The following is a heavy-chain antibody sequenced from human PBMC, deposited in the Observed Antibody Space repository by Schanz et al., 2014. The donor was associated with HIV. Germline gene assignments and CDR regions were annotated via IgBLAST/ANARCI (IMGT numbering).Heavy chain of an antibody. Sequence: QVQLMQSGAELKKPGASVRVSCKTSGYTFNDYYIHWVRQAPGEGLEWMGWINGDDGATRYSQKFQGRVTMTGDRSISTAYMELYGLTYDDTAVYYCMRDSAARDLDLDFWGQGTLVTVSS. CDR2: INGDDGAT. V-gene: IGHV1-2*02. CDR3: MRDSAARDLDLDF. D-gene: IGHD2-21*02. CDR1: GYTFNDYY. J-gene: IGHJ4*02.